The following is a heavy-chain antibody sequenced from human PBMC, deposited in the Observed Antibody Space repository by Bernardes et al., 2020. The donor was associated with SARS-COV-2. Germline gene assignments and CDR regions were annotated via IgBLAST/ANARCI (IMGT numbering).Heavy chain of an antibody. CDR3: AKDIQPYFLGGYGMDV. J-gene: IGHJ6*02. CDR1: GFTFSHFG. Sequence: GSLRLSCEASGFTFSHFGMHWVRQPPGKGLEWVAVISYDGTVKNYADSVKGRFTISRDNSKNTVFLQMNSLRAEDTTVYYCAKDIQPYFLGGYGMDVWGQGTTVTVSS. D-gene: IGHD3-9*01. V-gene: IGHV3-30*18. CDR2: ISYDGTVK.